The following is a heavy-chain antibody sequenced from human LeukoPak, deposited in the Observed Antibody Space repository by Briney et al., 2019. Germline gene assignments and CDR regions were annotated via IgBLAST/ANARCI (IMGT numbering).Heavy chain of an antibody. CDR2: ISYDGSDK. V-gene: IGHV3-30*03. CDR1: GFTFSSYG. D-gene: IGHD3-16*01. Sequence: PGGSLRLSCAASGFTFSSYGMHWLRQAPGKGLEWVALISYDGSDKYYADSVKGRFTISRDNSKNTLYLQMNSLRAEDTAMYSCATLLLGVGGDYWGQGTLVTVSS. CDR3: ATLLLGVGGDY. J-gene: IGHJ4*02.